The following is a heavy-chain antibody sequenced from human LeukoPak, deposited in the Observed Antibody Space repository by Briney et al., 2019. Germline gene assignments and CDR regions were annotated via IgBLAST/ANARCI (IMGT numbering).Heavy chain of an antibody. V-gene: IGHV4-4*07. CDR3: AREGFGDILTGYYRGIIDY. CDR1: GGSISSYY. J-gene: IGHJ4*02. Sequence: SETLSLXCTVSGGSISSYYWSWIRQPAGKGLEWIGRIYTSGSTNYNPSLRSRVTMSVDTSKNQFSLKLSSVTAADTAVYYCAREGFGDILTGYYRGIIDYWGQGTLVTVSS. D-gene: IGHD3-9*01. CDR2: IYTSGST.